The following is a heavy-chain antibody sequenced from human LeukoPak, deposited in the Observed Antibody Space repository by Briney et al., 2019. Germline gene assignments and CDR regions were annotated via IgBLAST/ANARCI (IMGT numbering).Heavy chain of an antibody. V-gene: IGHV1-69*04. CDR2: IIPILGIA. D-gene: IGHD6-13*01. CDR3: AREEDIAAAGWFDP. J-gene: IGHJ5*02. Sequence: ASVKVSCKSSGGTFSSYAIIWVRQAPGQGLEWMGGIIPILGIANYAQKFQGRVTITADKSTSTAYMELSSLRSEDTAVYYCAREEDIAAAGWFDPWGQGTLVTVSS. CDR1: GGTFSSYA.